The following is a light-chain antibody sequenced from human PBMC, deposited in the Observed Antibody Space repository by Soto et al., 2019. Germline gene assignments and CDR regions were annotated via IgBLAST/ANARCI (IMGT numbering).Light chain of an antibody. V-gene: IGKV3-11*01. CDR1: QSVSSN. CDR3: QQRSNWPPFTIT. Sequence: ERVMTQSPATLSVSPGERATLSCRASQSVSSNLAWYQQKPGQAPRLLIYDASNRATGIPARFSGSGSGTDFTLTISSLEPEDFAVYYCQQRSNWPPFTITFGQGTRLEIK. J-gene: IGKJ5*01. CDR2: DAS.